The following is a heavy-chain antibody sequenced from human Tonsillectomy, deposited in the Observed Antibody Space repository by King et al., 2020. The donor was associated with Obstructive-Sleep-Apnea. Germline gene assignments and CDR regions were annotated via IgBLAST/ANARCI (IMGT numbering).Heavy chain of an antibody. V-gene: IGHV3-53*04. D-gene: IGHD5-12*01. Sequence: VQLVESGGGLVQPGGSLRLSCAASGFIVSSNYMSWVRQAPGEGLEWVSVIYSGGSTYYADSVKGRFTISRHNSKNTLYLQMNSLRAEDTAVYYCARGYSGYDYDWFDPWGQGTLVTVSS. CDR1: GFIVSSNY. J-gene: IGHJ5*02. CDR2: IYSGGST. CDR3: ARGYSGYDYDWFDP.